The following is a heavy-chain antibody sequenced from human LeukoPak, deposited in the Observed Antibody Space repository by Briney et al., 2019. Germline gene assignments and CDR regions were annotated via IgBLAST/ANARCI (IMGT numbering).Heavy chain of an antibody. CDR2: ISAYNGNT. Sequence: ASAKVSCKASGYTFTSYGISWMRQAPGRGLEWVGWISAYNGNTDYAQNLQGRVTMTTDTSTSTAYMELRSLRSDDTAVYYCAADIPVAGGFDYWGQGTLVTVSS. D-gene: IGHD6-19*01. CDR1: GYTFTSYG. V-gene: IGHV1-18*01. CDR3: AADIPVAGGFDY. J-gene: IGHJ4*02.